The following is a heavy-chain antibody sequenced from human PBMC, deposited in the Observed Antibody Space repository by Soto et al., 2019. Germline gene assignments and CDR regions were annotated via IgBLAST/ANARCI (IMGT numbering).Heavy chain of an antibody. CDR2: IYQGGST. V-gene: IGHV4-38-2*01. D-gene: IGHD3-22*01. CDR1: GYSISSGYY. CDR3: ASVGPWVPYYYDSSPYTFENWFDP. Sequence: PSETLSLTCAVSGYSISSGYYWGWLRQPPGKGLEWIGSIYQGGSTYYNPSLNSRVTLSIDMTNNHVSLILNSVTAADTAVYYCASVGPWVPYYYDSSPYTFENWFDPWGQGTLVTVSS. J-gene: IGHJ5*02.